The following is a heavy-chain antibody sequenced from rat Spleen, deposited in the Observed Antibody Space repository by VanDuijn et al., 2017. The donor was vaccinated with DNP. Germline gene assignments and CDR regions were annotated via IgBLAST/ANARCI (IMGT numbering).Heavy chain of an antibody. Sequence: EVQLVESGGGLVQPGRSLKLSCAASGFTFSAYYMAWVRQAPAKGLEWVAYIGSPAYAPYYADSVKGRFTISRDNANSTLYLQMNTLRSEDMATYYCVRWNSGHFDYWGQGVVVTVSS. CDR1: GFTFSAYY. V-gene: IGHV5-22*01. CDR3: VRWNSGHFDY. J-gene: IGHJ2*01. D-gene: IGHD4-3*01. CDR2: IGSPAYAP.